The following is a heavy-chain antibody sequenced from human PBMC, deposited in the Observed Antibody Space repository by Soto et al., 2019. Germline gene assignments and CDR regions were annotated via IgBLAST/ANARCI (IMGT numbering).Heavy chain of an antibody. CDR3: ARDSPTHGDSSRYGMDV. V-gene: IGHV1-69*01. J-gene: IGHJ6*02. Sequence: QVQLVQSGAEVKKPGSSVKVSCKASGGTFSSYAISWVRQAPGQGLEWMGGIIPIFGTANYAQKLQGRVTITADESTSTAYMELSSLRSEDTAVYYCARDSPTHGDSSRYGMDVWGQGTTVTVSS. CDR2: IIPIFGTA. D-gene: IGHD6-13*01. CDR1: GGTFSSYA.